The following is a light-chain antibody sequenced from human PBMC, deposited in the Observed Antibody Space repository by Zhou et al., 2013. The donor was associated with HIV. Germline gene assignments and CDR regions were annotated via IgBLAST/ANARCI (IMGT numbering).Light chain of an antibody. V-gene: IGKV3-20*01. CDR1: QSVSSSY. Sequence: EIVLTQSPGTLSLSPGERATLSCRASQSVSSSYLAWYQQKPGQAPRLLIFAASSRATGIPDRFSGSGSGTDFTLTITRLEPEDFAVYYCQQYGSSPPISFGQGHDWRLN. CDR3: QQYGSSPPIS. J-gene: IGKJ5*01. CDR2: AAS.